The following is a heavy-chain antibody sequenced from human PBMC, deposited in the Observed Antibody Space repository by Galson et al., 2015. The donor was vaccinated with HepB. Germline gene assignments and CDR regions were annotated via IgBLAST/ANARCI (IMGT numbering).Heavy chain of an antibody. D-gene: IGHD3-10*01. J-gene: IGHJ4*02. CDR2: IYSGGST. CDR1: GFTVSSNY. V-gene: IGHV3-66*01. CDR3: ARAYYYGSGEVDY. Sequence: SLRLSCAASGFTVSSNYMSWVRQAPGKGLEWVSVIYSGGSTYYADSVKGRFTISRDNSKNTLYLQMNSLRAEDTAVYYCARAYYYGSGEVDYWGQGTLVTVSS.